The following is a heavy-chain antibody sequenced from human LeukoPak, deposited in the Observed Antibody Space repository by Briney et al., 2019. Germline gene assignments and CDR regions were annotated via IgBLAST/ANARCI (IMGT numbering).Heavy chain of an antibody. CDR1: GLTVSSNY. CDR2: FYNGINT. CDR3: ARVGSGNTYGYADH. D-gene: IGHD5-18*01. V-gene: IGHV3-66*01. Sequence: PGGSLRLSCAAAGLTVSSNYMTWVRQVPGEGLEWVSVFYNGINTYYADSVKGRFTTSRDNSKNTLYLQMNSLRVEDTAVYFCARVGSGNTYGYADHWGQGTLVTVSS. J-gene: IGHJ4*02.